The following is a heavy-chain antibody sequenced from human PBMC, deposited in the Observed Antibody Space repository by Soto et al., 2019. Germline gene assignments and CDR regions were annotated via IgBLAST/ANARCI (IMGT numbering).Heavy chain of an antibody. Sequence: EVQLVESGGGLVQPGGSLRLSCSASGFTFSSYDMHWVRQVTGKGLEWVSAIGTTGDTYYAGSVKGRFTISRENTKNSLYLQMNSLRAGDTAIYFCARAIGPTLFDYWGQGTLVTVSS. CDR1: GFTFSSYD. V-gene: IGHV3-13*04. J-gene: IGHJ4*02. CDR3: ARAIGPTLFDY. D-gene: IGHD3-22*01. CDR2: IGTTGDT.